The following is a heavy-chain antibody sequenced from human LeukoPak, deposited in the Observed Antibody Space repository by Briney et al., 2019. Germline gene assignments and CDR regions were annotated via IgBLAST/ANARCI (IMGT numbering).Heavy chain of an antibody. D-gene: IGHD6-6*01. CDR1: GFTFSSYG. Sequence: GGSLRLSCAASGFTFSSYGMHWVRQAPGKGLEWVAVISYDGSNKYYADSVKGRFTISRDNSKNTLYLQMNSLRAEDTAVYYCAKEWAPARRRYYFDCWGQGTLVTVSS. J-gene: IGHJ4*02. CDR3: AKEWAPARRRYYFDC. CDR2: ISYDGSNK. V-gene: IGHV3-30*18.